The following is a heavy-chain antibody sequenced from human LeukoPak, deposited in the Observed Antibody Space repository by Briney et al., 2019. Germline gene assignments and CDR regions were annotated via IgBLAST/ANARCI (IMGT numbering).Heavy chain of an antibody. CDR1: GFTFSINW. V-gene: IGHV3-7*01. J-gene: IGHJ4*02. Sequence: GGSLRLSCAASGFTFSINWMSWVRQAPGKGLEWVANIKVDGSEKYYVDSVKGRFTISRDNAKNSLYLQMNSLRAEDTAVYYCARGLPYYDVWGQGTLVTVSS. CDR3: ARGLPYYDV. D-gene: IGHD3-10*02. CDR2: IKVDGSEK.